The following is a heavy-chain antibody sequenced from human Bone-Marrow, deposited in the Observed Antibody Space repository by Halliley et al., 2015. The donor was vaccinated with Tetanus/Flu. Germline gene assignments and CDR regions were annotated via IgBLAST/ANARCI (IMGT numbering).Heavy chain of an antibody. V-gene: IGHV3-33*01. J-gene: IGHJ3*02. CDR3: ARDRSGDGYYPGAFDI. Sequence: VWYDGSKTYYADSVKGRFTISRDNAKNSLSLQMNSLRPDDTAVYYCARDRSGDGYYPGAFDIWGQGTMVTVSS. CDR2: VWYDGSKT. D-gene: IGHD1-26*01.